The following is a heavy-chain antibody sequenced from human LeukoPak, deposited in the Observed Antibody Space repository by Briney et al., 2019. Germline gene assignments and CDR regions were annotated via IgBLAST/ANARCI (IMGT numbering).Heavy chain of an antibody. CDR3: ARGSGLTALDI. CDR1: GDSISGYY. V-gene: IGHV4-4*07. CDR2: IYNNENT. D-gene: IGHD2-21*02. J-gene: IGHJ3*02. Sequence: SETLSLTCTVSGDSISGYYWSWIRQPAGKGLEWIGRIYNNENTNYNPSLKSRVTMSVDTSKDQFSLKLSSVTAADTAVYLCARGSGLTALDIWGQGTVVTVSS.